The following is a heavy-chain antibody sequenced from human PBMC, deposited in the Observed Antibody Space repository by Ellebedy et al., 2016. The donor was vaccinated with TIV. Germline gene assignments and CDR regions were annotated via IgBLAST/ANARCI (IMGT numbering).Heavy chain of an antibody. CDR2: ISGSGDRT. V-gene: IGHV3-23*01. CDR3: AKRSQPRSLSCFDY. CDR1: GFAFSSFA. D-gene: IGHD2-15*01. J-gene: IGHJ4*02. Sequence: PGGSLRLSCEASGFAFSSFAISWVRQAPGKGLEWVSHISGSGDRTYDADSVKGRFTISRDNSKNTLYLQMNSLRAEDTALYYCAKRSQPRSLSCFDYWGQGTLVTVSS.